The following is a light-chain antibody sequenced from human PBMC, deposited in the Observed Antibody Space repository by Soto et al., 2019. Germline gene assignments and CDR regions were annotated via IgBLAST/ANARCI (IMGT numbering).Light chain of an antibody. V-gene: IGKV3-20*01. CDR1: QSVSSSY. J-gene: IGKJ1*01. Sequence: EIVLTQYPGTQSLSPGERATLSCRASQSVSSSYLAWYQQKPGQAPRLLIYGASSRATGIPDRFSGSGSGTELTPTINSLQSDDFAVYYCQQYNNWPRTFGQGTEVDI. CDR3: QQYNNWPRT. CDR2: GAS.